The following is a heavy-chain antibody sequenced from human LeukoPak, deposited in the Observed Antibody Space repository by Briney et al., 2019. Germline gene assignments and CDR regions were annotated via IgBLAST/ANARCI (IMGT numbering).Heavy chain of an antibody. Sequence: GGSLRLSCAASGFTVSSNYMSWIRQAPGKGLEWVSYISSSGSTIYYADSVKGRFTISRDNAKNSLYLQMNSLRAEDTAVYYCARPTYYDYVWGSYPPVIDYWGQGTLVTVSS. CDR2: ISSSGSTI. CDR1: GFTVSSNY. D-gene: IGHD3-16*01. V-gene: IGHV3-11*01. CDR3: ARPTYYDYVWGSYPPVIDY. J-gene: IGHJ4*02.